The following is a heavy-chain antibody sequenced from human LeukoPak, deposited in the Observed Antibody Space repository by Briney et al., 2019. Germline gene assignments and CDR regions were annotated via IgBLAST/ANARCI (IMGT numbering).Heavy chain of an antibody. Sequence: KPSETLSLTCAVYGGSFSGYYWSWIRQPPGKGLEWIGEINHSGSTNYNPSLKSRVTISVDTSKNQFSLMLSSVTAADTAVYYCARAVPIVVAHNWYFDLWGRGTLVTVSS. CDR3: ARAVPIVVAHNWYFDL. CDR2: INHSGST. CDR1: GGSFSGYY. V-gene: IGHV4-34*01. D-gene: IGHD3-22*01. J-gene: IGHJ2*01.